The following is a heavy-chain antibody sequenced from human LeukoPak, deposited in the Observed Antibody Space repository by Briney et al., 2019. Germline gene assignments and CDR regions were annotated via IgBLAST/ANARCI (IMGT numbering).Heavy chain of an antibody. CDR3: ARHLSGDDI. Sequence: GGSLRLSCAASGFIVSSNYMSWVRQAPGRGLEWVSIIYSGGSTYYVDSVKGRFTISRDNSKNTLYLQMNSLRAEDTAVYYCARHLSGDDIWGQGTMVTVSS. J-gene: IGHJ3*02. V-gene: IGHV3-53*01. CDR1: GFIVSSNY. CDR2: IYSGGST. D-gene: IGHD4-17*01.